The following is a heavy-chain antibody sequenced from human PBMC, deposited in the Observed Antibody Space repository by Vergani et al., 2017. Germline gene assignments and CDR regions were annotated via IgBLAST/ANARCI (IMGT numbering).Heavy chain of an antibody. CDR3: ARAGDYYDSSGYCNR. V-gene: IGHV3-74*01. D-gene: IGHD3-22*01. CDR1: GFTFSRYW. J-gene: IGHJ5*02. CDR2: INSDGSST. Sequence: EVQRVESGGGLVQPGGSLRLSCAASGFTFSRYWEHWVRQVPGKGLVWVSRINSDGSSTSSAASVKGRFTISRDNAKNTLYLQMNSLRAEDTAVCYCARAGDYYDSSGYCNRWGQGTLVTVSS.